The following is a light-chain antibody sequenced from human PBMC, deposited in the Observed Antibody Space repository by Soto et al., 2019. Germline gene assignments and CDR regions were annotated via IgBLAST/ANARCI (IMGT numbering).Light chain of an antibody. J-gene: IGKJ5*01. CDR3: QQRSNWPIT. CDR2: DAS. V-gene: IGKV3D-20*02. Sequence: ERVTTESPATLSVSPGERATLSCRASQSVSSSYLAWYQQKPGQAPRLLVYDASDRATGIPARFSGSGSGTDFTLTISSLEPEDFAVYYCQQRSNWPITFAQGTRLEI. CDR1: QSVSSSY.